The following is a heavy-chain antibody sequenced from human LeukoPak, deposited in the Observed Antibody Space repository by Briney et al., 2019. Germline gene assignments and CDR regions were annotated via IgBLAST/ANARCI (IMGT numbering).Heavy chain of an antibody. CDR2: IFYSGNT. Sequence: SETLSLTCPVSGGSISSSSYYWDWIRQPPGKALEWIGTIFYSGNTYYNPSLKGRVTISVDTSKNQFSLRLSSVTAADTAVYYCARRITSRDDFDYWGQGTLVTVSS. V-gene: IGHV4-39*01. CDR3: ARRITSRDDFDY. CDR1: GGSISSSSYY. J-gene: IGHJ4*02.